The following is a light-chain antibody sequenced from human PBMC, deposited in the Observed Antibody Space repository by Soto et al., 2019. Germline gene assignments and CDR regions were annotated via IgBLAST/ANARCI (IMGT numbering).Light chain of an antibody. CDR3: TSYTTSNTLA. CDR2: DVN. Sequence: QSALTQPASVSGSPGQSITISCTGTRSDIGASIYVSWFQQYPGEAPKCMIYDVNNRPSGVSNRFSGSKSGSTASLTNSGLQAEDEAVYYCTSYTTSNTLALGGGTKVTVL. CDR1: RSDIGASIY. V-gene: IGLV2-14*01. J-gene: IGLJ2*01.